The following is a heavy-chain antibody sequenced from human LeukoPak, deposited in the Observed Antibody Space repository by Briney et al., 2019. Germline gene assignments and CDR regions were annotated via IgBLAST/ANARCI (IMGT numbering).Heavy chain of an antibody. CDR1: GFTFSSYG. D-gene: IGHD3-10*01. Sequence: QPGGSLRLSCAASGFTFSSYGMHWVRQAPGKGLEWVAVISYDGSNKYYADSVKGRFTISRDNSKNTLYLQMNSLRAEDTAVYYCASPYYYYPIWGQGTMVTVSS. CDR2: ISYDGSNK. V-gene: IGHV3-30*03. CDR3: ASPYYYYPI. J-gene: IGHJ3*02.